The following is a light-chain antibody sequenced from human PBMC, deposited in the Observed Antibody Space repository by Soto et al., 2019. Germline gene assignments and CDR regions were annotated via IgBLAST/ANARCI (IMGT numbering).Light chain of an antibody. Sequence: SVLTQPPSVSGAPGQRVTISCTGSSSSIGAGYDVHWYQQLPGTDPKLLIYANNNRPSGIPDRFSGSKSGTSASLAITGRRAEDEADYYCQSYDSSLSGYVFGTGTKVTVL. CDR3: QSYDSSLSGYV. V-gene: IGLV1-40*01. CDR1: SSSIGAGYD. CDR2: ANN. J-gene: IGLJ1*01.